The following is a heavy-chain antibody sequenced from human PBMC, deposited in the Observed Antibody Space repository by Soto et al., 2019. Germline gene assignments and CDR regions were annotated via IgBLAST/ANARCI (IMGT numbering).Heavy chain of an antibody. D-gene: IGHD6-19*01. CDR2: IYHTGST. CDR3: ARAKQWLAPFDY. CDR1: GGSISSGGYY. J-gene: IGHJ4*02. V-gene: IGHV4-31*02. Sequence: LSLTCAVSGGSISSGGYYWSWIRQHPGKGLEWIGYIYHTGSTKYKPSLRSRVNISVDTSENHFSLKVSSVTAADTAVYYCARAKQWLAPFDYWGQGILVTVSS.